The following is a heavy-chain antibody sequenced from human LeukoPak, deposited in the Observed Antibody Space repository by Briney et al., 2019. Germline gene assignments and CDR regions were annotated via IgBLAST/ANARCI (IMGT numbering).Heavy chain of an antibody. D-gene: IGHD2-15*01. Sequence: ASVKVSCKASGGTFSSYAISWVRQAPGQRLEWMGGIIPIFGTANYAQKFQGRVTITADESTSTAYMELSSLRSEDTAVYYCARGVWECSGGSCYSLGYWGQGTLVTVSS. CDR1: GGTFSSYA. J-gene: IGHJ4*02. V-gene: IGHV1-69*01. CDR3: ARGVWECSGGSCYSLGY. CDR2: IIPIFGTA.